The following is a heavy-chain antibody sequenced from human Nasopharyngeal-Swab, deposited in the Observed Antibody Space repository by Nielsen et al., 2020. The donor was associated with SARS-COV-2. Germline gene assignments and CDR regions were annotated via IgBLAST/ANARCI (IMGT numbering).Heavy chain of an antibody. CDR2: TNGDGTYT. Sequence: GESLKISCAASGLIFTDAWMHWVRQAPGKGPVWVSGTNGDGTYTTYADFVKGRFTISRDNAEKTLYLQMNSLRAEDTAVYYCTTVYGYWGQGTLVTVSS. CDR1: GLIFTDAW. D-gene: IGHD5/OR15-5a*01. CDR3: TTVYGY. J-gene: IGHJ4*02. V-gene: IGHV3-74*01.